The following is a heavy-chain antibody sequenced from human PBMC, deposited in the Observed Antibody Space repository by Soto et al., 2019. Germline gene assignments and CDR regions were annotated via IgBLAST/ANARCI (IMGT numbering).Heavy chain of an antibody. D-gene: IGHD3-22*01. V-gene: IGHV1-69*12. CDR3: ARGLPYYYDSSGLGSYFDY. Sequence: QVQLVQSGAEVKKPGSSVKVSCKASGGTFSSYAISWVRQAPGQGLEWMGGIIPIFGTANYAQKFQGRVTITADESTSTAYMELSSLRSEDTAVYYCARGLPYYYDSSGLGSYFDYWGQGTLVTVSS. J-gene: IGHJ4*02. CDR1: GGTFSSYA. CDR2: IIPIFGTA.